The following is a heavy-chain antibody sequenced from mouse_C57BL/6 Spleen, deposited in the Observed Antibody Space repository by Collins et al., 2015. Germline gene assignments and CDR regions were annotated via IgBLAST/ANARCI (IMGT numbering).Heavy chain of an antibody. CDR3: ARRLYYEEGYAMDY. CDR2: IDPSDSYT. Sequence: QVQLQQPGAELVRPGTSVKLSCKASGYTFTSYWMHWVKQRPGQGLEWIGVIDPSDSYTNYNQKFKGKATLTVDTSSSTAYMQLSSLTSEDSAVYYCARRLYYEEGYAMDYWGQGTSVTVSS. CDR1: GYTFTSYW. D-gene: IGHD2-4*01. V-gene: IGHV1-59*01. J-gene: IGHJ4*01.